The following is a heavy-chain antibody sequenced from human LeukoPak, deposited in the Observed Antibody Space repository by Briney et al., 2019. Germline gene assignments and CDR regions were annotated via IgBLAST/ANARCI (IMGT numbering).Heavy chain of an antibody. J-gene: IGHJ5*02. CDR3: AREYCSSTSCYRQSPLNWFDP. CDR2: IIPIFGTA. CDR1: GYTFTVYY. D-gene: IGHD2-2*01. Sequence: ASVKVSCKASGYTFTVYYMHWVRQAPGQGLEWMGGIIPIFGTANYAQKFQGRVTITADESTSTAYMELSSLRSEDTAVYYCAREYCSSTSCYRQSPLNWFDPWGQETLVTVSS. V-gene: IGHV1-69*13.